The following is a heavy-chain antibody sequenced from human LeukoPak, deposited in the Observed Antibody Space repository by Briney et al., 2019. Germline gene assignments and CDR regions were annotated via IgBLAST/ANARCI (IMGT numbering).Heavy chain of an antibody. D-gene: IGHD2-15*01. Sequence: GGSLRLSCAASGFTFTDYAMCWVRQTRGKGLEWVATFSGGVDITYYANSVRGRFTISRDNSKNTLDLQMNSLRAEDTAVYYCAKATPRTCSGARCYYFDNWGQGALVTVSS. CDR2: FSGGVDIT. CDR1: GFTFTDYA. CDR3: AKATPRTCSGARCYYFDN. J-gene: IGHJ4*02. V-gene: IGHV3-23*01.